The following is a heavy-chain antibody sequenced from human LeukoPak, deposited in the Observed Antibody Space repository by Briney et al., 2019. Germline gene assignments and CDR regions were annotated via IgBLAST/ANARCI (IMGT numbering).Heavy chain of an antibody. CDR1: GFTFSSYE. Sequence: GGSLRLSCAASGFTFSSYEMNWVRQAPGKGLEWVSYISSSGSTIYYADSVKGRFTISRDNAKNSLYLQMNSLRAEDTAVYYCTRVRTWYYFDHWGQGTLVTVSS. J-gene: IGHJ4*02. D-gene: IGHD3/OR15-3a*01. V-gene: IGHV3-48*03. CDR3: TRVRTWYYFDH. CDR2: ISSSGSTI.